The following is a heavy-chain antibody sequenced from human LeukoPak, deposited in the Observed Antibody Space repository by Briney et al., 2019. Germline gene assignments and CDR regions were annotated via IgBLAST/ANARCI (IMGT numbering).Heavy chain of an antibody. V-gene: IGHV3-7*01. J-gene: IGHJ4*02. D-gene: IGHD1-1*01. CDR3: AREGYNWNDGLFDY. CDR2: IKQDGSEK. CDR1: GFTFDSYA. Sequence: GGSLRLSCAASGFTFDSYAMSWVRQAPGKGLEWVANIKQDGSEKYYVDSVKGRFTISRDNAKNSLYLQMNSLRVEDTAVYYCAREGYNWNDGLFDYWGQGTLVTVSS.